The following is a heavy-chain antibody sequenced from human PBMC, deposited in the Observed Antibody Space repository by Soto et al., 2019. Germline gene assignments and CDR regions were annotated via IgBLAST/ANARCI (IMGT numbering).Heavy chain of an antibody. CDR1: GGSISSGGYF. V-gene: IGHV4-31*03. Sequence: QVQLQESGPGLVKPSQTLSLTCTVSGGSISSGGYFWSWIRQHPGKGLEWIGFIYYSGSTYYNPSLKSRVTISVYTSKNQSSLKLSSVTAAATAVYYCAREGAAPYYYYGMDVWGQGTTVTVSS. CDR3: AREGAAPYYYYGMDV. J-gene: IGHJ6*02. D-gene: IGHD6-6*01. CDR2: IYYSGST.